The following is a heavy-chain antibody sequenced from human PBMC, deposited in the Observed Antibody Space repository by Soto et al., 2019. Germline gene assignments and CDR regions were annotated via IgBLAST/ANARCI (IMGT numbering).Heavy chain of an antibody. Sequence: QVQLQESGPGLVKPSQTLSLTCTVSGGSISSGDYYWSWIRQPPGKGLEWIGYIFYSGSTYYNPSLKSRLTISLDTSKNHFSLSLSSVTAADTAVYYCARDLRGAFDIWGQGTMVTVSS. CDR2: IFYSGST. J-gene: IGHJ3*02. CDR1: GGSISSGDYY. V-gene: IGHV4-30-4*01. D-gene: IGHD3-10*01. CDR3: ARDLRGAFDI.